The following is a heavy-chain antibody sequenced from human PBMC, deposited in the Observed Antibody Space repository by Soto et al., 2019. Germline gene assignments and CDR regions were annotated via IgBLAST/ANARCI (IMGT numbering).Heavy chain of an antibody. CDR2: IYYSGST. CDR1: GGSISSSSYY. J-gene: IGHJ3*02. D-gene: IGHD3-3*01. Sequence: SETLSLTCTVSGGSISSSSYYWGWIRQPPGKGLEWIGSIYYSGSTYYNPSLKSRVTISVDTSKNQFSLKLSSVTAADTAVYYCARRPITIFGVVIIGAAFDIWGQGTMVT. V-gene: IGHV4-39*01. CDR3: ARRPITIFGVVIIGAAFDI.